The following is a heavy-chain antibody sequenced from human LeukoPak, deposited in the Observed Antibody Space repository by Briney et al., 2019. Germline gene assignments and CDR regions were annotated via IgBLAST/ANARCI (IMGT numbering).Heavy chain of an antibody. CDR3: ARSYDYYYYMDV. V-gene: IGHV3-11*01. D-gene: IGHD6-13*01. J-gene: IGHJ6*03. CDR2: ISSSGSTI. Sequence: PGGSLRLSCAASGFTFSDYYMSWIRQAPGKGLEWVSYISSSGSTIYYADSVKGRFTISRDNAKSSLYLQMNSLRAEDTAVYYCARSYDYYYYMDVWGKGTTVTVSS. CDR1: GFTFSDYY.